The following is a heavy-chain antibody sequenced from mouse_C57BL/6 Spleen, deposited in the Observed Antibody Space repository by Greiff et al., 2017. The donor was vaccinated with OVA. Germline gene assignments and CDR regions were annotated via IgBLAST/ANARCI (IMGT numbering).Heavy chain of an antibody. D-gene: IGHD1-1*01. CDR2: IYPGDGDT. Sequence: SGPELVKPGASVKISCKASGYAFSSSWMNWVKQRPGKGLEWIGRIYPGDGDTNYNGKFKGKATLTADKSSSTAYMQLSSLTSEDSAVYFCARGYYYGSSGYFDVWGTGTTVTVSS. V-gene: IGHV1-82*01. J-gene: IGHJ1*03. CDR3: ARGYYYGSSGYFDV. CDR1: GYAFSSSW.